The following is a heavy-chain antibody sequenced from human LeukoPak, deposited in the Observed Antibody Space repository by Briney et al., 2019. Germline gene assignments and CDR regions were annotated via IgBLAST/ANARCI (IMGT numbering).Heavy chain of an antibody. CDR1: GFTFSSYE. J-gene: IGHJ5*02. V-gene: IGHV3-48*03. CDR2: ISSSGSTI. D-gene: IGHD3-10*01. CDR3: ARAGTMVRGVIIWWFDP. Sequence: GGSLRLSCAASGFTFSSYEMNWVRQAPGKGLEWVSYISSSGSTIYYADSVKGRFTISRDNAKNSLYLQMNSLRAEDTAVYYCARAGTMVRGVIIWWFDPWGQGTLVTVSS.